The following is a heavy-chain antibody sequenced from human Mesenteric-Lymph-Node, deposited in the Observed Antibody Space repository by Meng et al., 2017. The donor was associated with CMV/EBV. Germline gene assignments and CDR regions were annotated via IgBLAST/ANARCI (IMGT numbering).Heavy chain of an antibody. J-gene: IGHJ4*02. Sequence: GGSLRLSCAASGFTFDDYGMSWVRQVPGKGLEWVSGINWNGGSAAYADFVKGRFTISRDNAKNSLFLQMNSLRAEDAALYYCARATGYTSGWWWGYFDYWGQGTVVTVSS. CDR1: GFTFDDYG. V-gene: IGHV3-20*04. CDR2: INWNGGSA. D-gene: IGHD6-19*01. CDR3: ARATGYTSGWWWGYFDY.